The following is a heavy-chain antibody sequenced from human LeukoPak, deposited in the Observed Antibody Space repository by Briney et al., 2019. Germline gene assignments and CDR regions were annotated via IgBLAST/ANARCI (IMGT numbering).Heavy chain of an antibody. J-gene: IGHJ4*02. CDR3: ARFRAGVGEPYGDY. CDR2: ISAYNGDT. Sequence: ASVKVSCKASGYTFTTFGVTWVRQAPRQGLEWMGWISAYNGDTNYAQKFQGRFTMTTDTSTNTAYIELRSLRSDDTAVYYCARFRAGVGEPYGDYWGQGTLVTVSS. CDR1: GYTFTTFG. V-gene: IGHV1-18*01. D-gene: IGHD3-10*01.